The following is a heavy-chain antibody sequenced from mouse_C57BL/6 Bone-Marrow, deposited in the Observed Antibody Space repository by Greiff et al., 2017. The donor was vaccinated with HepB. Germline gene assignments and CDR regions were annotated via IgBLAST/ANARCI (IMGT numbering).Heavy chain of an antibody. CDR1: GYTFTSYW. CDR3: ARLRRGSISFYFYYAMDY. CDR2: IDPSDSYT. D-gene: IGHD2-12*01. J-gene: IGHJ4*01. Sequence: VQLQQPGAELVKPGASVKLSCKASGYTFTSYWMQWVKQRPGQGLEWIGEIDPSDSYTNYNQKFKGKATLTVDTSSSTAYMQLSSLTSEDSAVYYCARLRRGSISFYFYYAMDYWGQGTSVTVSS. V-gene: IGHV1-50*01.